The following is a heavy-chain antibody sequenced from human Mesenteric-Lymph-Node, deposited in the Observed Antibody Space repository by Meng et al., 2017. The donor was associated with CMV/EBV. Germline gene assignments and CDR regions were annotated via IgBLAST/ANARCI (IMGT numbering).Heavy chain of an antibody. J-gene: IGHJ4*02. CDR2: IYWDDDK. CDR3: AHSSGIAAAGPFYFDY. V-gene: IGHV2-5*02. CDR1: GFSLSTSGVG. D-gene: IGHD6-13*01. Sequence: QITLKESGPTLVKPTQTLTLTCTFSGFSLSTSGVGVGWIRQPPGKALEWLALIYWDDDKRYSPSLKSRLTITKDTSNNQVVLTMTNMDPVETATYYCAHSSGIAAAGPFYFDYWGQGTLVTVSS.